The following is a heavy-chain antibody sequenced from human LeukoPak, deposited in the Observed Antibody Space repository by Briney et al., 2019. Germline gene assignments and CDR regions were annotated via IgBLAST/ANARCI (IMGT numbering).Heavy chain of an antibody. Sequence: ASVKVSCTASGYAFTDLYLHWVRQAPRQGLEWMLWISPNSGTTYYSQKFQGRVTITSDPPISTAYMELSSLRLDDTAVYYCARARDCSGGSCHNWFDPWGQGTLVTVSS. CDR3: ARARDCSGGSCHNWFDP. CDR2: ISPNSGTT. CDR1: GYAFTDLY. D-gene: IGHD2-15*01. J-gene: IGHJ5*02. V-gene: IGHV1-2*02.